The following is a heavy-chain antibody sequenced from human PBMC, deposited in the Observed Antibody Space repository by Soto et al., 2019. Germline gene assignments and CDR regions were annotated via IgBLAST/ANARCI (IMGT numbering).Heavy chain of an antibody. CDR2: IYHSGST. CDR1: GYSISSGYY. Sequence: NPSETLSLTCAVSGYSISSGYYWGWIRQPPGKGLEWIGSIYHSGSTYYNPSLKSRVTISVDTSKNQFSLKLSSVTAADTAVYYCARTQPALNYGMDVWGQGTTVTVSS. CDR3: ARTQPALNYGMDV. V-gene: IGHV4-38-2*01. J-gene: IGHJ6*02.